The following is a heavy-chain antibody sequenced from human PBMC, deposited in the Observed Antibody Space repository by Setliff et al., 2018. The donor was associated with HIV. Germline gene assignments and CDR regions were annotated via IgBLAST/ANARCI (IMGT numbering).Heavy chain of an antibody. V-gene: IGHV4-61*09. D-gene: IGHD3-22*01. CDR3: ARDFRYDTSGSLTGYGLDV. Sequence: SETLSLTCTVSGGSISSGTYYWSWIRQPAGKGLEWIGHIYTSGSTNYNPSLKSRVSISLDTSKKQVSLKLNSVTAADTAVYYCARDFRYDTSGSLTGYGLDVWGQGTTVTVSS. J-gene: IGHJ6*02. CDR2: IYTSGST. CDR1: GGSISSGTYY.